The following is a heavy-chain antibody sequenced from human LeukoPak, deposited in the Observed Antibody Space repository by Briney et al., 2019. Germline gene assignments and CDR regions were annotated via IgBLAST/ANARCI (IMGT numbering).Heavy chain of an antibody. V-gene: IGHV1-18*01. CDR1: GYTFTSYG. Sequence: GASVKVSCKASGYTFTSYGISWVRQAPGQGLEWMGWISAYNGNTNYAQKFQGRVTMTRDTSISTAYMELSRLRSDDTAVYYCARDYPNYYDSSGHDAFDIWGQGTMVTVSS. D-gene: IGHD3-22*01. CDR2: ISAYNGNT. J-gene: IGHJ3*02. CDR3: ARDYPNYYDSSGHDAFDI.